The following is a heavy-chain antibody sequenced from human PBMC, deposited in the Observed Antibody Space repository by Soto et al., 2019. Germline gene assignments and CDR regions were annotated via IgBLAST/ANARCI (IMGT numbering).Heavy chain of an antibody. CDR3: AREVVVINFYRRNYYWDY. J-gene: IGHJ4*02. CDR2: IYSGGDT. D-gene: IGHD2-2*01. CDR1: GFSVSSNF. V-gene: IGHV3-53*02. Sequence: EVQLVETGGGLIQPGGSLRLSCAASGFSVSSNFMSWVRQAPGKGLEWVSIIYSGGDTYYADSVKGRFTISRDNSNTTLYLQMNSLRVEDTAVYFCAREVVVINFYRRNYYWDYWGQGALVTVSS.